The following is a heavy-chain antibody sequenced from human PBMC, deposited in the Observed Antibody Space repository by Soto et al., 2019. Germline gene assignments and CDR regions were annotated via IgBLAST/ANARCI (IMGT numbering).Heavy chain of an antibody. CDR1: GFTFSSYA. CDR3: AKDLNYYYYYMDV. Sequence: GGSLRLPCAASGFTFSSYAMSWVRQAPGKGLEWVSAISGSGGSTYYADSVKGRFTISRDNSKNTLYLQMNSLRAEDTAVYYCAKDLNYYYYYMDVWGKGTTVTVSS. J-gene: IGHJ6*03. CDR2: ISGSGGST. V-gene: IGHV3-23*01.